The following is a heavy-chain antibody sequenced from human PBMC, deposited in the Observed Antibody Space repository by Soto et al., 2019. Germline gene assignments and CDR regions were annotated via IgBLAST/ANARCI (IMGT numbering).Heavy chain of an antibody. CDR3: AKDPRRHCSGGCFYPGPYYYYGMDF. J-gene: IGHJ6*02. D-gene: IGHD2-15*01. CDR2: ISYDGSNK. CDR1: GFTFSSYG. Sequence: PGGSLRLSCAASGFTFSSYGMHWVRQAPGKGLEWVAVISYDGSNKYYADSVKGRFTISRDNSKNTLYLQMNSLRAEDTAVYYCAKDPRRHCSGGCFYPGPYYYYGMDFWGQGTTVTVSS. V-gene: IGHV3-30*18.